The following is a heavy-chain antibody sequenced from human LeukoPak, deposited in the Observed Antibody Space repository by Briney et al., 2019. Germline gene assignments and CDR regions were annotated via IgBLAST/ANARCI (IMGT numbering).Heavy chain of an antibody. CDR2: IYYSGST. D-gene: IGHD3-10*01. CDR1: GGSFSGYY. CDR3: ARHPTYYYGSGSYLGWFDP. J-gene: IGHJ5*02. Sequence: SSETLSLTCAVYGGSFSGYYWSWIRQPPGKGLEWIGYIYYSGSTNYNPSLKSRVTISVDTSKNQFSLKLSSVTAADTAVYYCARHPTYYYGSGSYLGWFDPWGQGTLVTVSS. V-gene: IGHV4-59*08.